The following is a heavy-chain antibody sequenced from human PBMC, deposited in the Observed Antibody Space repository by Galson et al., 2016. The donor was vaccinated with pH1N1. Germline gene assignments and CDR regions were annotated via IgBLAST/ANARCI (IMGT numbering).Heavy chain of an antibody. D-gene: IGHD1-14*01. CDR2: IIPMFGTT. CDR3: ARRPEIYYYRMDV. J-gene: IGHJ6*02. V-gene: IGHV1-69*13. CDR1: GYTFTSYG. Sequence: SVKVSCKASGYTFTSYGITWVRQAPGEGLEWMGWIIPMFGTTDYAQKFQGRVTFTADDSTSTAYMELSSLRSEDTAVYYCARRPEIYYYRMDVWGQGTTVTVSS.